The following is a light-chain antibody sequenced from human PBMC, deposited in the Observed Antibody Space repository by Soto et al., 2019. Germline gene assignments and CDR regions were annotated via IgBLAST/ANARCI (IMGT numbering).Light chain of an antibody. Sequence: DIQMTQSPSSLSASVGDRVTITCRASQSISSYLNWYQQKPGKAPKLLIYAASSWQSGVPSRFSGSVSGTAFTLTISSLQPEDFATYYCQQRYSTPYTFGQGTKLAIK. CDR3: QQRYSTPYT. CDR2: AAS. J-gene: IGKJ2*01. CDR1: QSISSY. V-gene: IGKV1-39*01.